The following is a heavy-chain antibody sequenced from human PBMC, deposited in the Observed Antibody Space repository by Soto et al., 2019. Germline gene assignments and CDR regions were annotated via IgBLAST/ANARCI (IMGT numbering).Heavy chain of an antibody. D-gene: IGHD6-13*01. J-gene: IGHJ5*02. V-gene: IGHV4-4*07. CDR3: ARDVQQLVHNWFDP. CDR2: IYTSGST. Sequence: QVQLQESGPGLVKPSETLSLTCTVSGGSISSYYWSWIRQPAGKGLEWIGRIYTSGSTNYNPSLKSRVPMSVDTSKNQFSLKLSSVTAADTAVYYCARDVQQLVHNWFDPWGQGTLVTVSS. CDR1: GGSISSYY.